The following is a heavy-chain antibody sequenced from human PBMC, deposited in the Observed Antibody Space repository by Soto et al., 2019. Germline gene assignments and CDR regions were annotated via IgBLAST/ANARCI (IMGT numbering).Heavy chain of an antibody. Sequence: GASVKVSCKASGYSSTSLDINWVRQTAGQGLEWMGWMQPSTGRTGYAQKFQGRVTITRDTSASTAFMELSSLRSEDTAVYYCARDSLLVYYYGMDVWGQGTTVTVSS. CDR2: MQPSTGRT. D-gene: IGHD2-8*02. CDR1: GYSSTSLD. J-gene: IGHJ6*02. CDR3: ARDSLLVYYYGMDV. V-gene: IGHV1-8*01.